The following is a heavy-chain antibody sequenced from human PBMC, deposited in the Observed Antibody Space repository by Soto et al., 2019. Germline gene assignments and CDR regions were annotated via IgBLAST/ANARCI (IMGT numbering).Heavy chain of an antibody. J-gene: IGHJ5*02. Sequence: SETLSLTCAVYGGSFSGYYWSWIRQPPGKGLEWIGEINHSGSTNYNPSLKSRVTISVDTSKNQFSLKLSSVTAADTAVYYCARARVVPAAKRRWFDPWGQGTLVTVYS. CDR2: INHSGST. D-gene: IGHD2-2*01. CDR1: GGSFSGYY. CDR3: ARARVVPAAKRRWFDP. V-gene: IGHV4-34*01.